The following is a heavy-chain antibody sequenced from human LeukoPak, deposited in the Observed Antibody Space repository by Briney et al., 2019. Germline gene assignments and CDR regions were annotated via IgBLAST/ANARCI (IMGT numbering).Heavy chain of an antibody. Sequence: VASVKVSCKASGYTFTSYYMHWVRQAPGQGLEWMGIINPSGGSTSYAQKFQGRVTMTRDTSTSTVYMELSSLRSEDTAVYYCARAWRITMIVVDTAPLDYWGQGTLVTVSS. CDR1: GYTFTSYY. CDR3: ARAWRITMIVVDTAPLDY. D-gene: IGHD3-22*01. J-gene: IGHJ4*02. V-gene: IGHV1-46*01. CDR2: INPSGGST.